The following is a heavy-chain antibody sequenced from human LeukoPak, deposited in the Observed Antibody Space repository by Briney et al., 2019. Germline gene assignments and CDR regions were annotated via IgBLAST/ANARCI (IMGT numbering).Heavy chain of an antibody. CDR2: IIPILGIA. CDR1: GYTFTSYG. V-gene: IGHV1-69*10. Sequence: SVKVSCKASGYTFTSYGISWVRQAPGQGLEWMGWIIPILGIANYAQKFQGRVTITADKSTSTAYMELSSLRSEDTAVYYCARDPGVVPAADFDYWGQGTLVTVSS. J-gene: IGHJ4*02. D-gene: IGHD2-2*01. CDR3: ARDPGVVPAADFDY.